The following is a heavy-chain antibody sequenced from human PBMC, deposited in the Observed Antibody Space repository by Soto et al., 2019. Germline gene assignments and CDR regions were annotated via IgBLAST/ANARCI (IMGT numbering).Heavy chain of an antibody. Sequence: QVQLVQSGAEVKKPGSSGKVSCKASGGTFSSYSINWVRQAPGQGLEWMGEIIPIFGTANYTQKFQGRVTITADESTSTAYMELSSLRSEATAVYYCARDGGRHSGGIDYWGQGTLVTVSS. D-gene: IGHD1-26*01. CDR2: IIPIFGTA. V-gene: IGHV1-69*01. CDR3: ARDGGRHSGGIDY. CDR1: GGTFSSYS. J-gene: IGHJ4*02.